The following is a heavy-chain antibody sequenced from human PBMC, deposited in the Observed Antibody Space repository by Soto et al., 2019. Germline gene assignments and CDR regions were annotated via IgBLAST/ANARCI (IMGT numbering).Heavy chain of an antibody. D-gene: IGHD2-2*01. CDR3: TTRVVVPAATDYYYYCGMDV. J-gene: IGHJ6*02. Sequence: EVQLVESGGGLVKPGGSLRLSCAASGFTFSNAWMNWVRQAPGKGLEWVGRIKSKTDGGTTDYAAPVKGRFTISRVDSKITLYLQMNSLKTEDTAVYYCTTRVVVPAATDYYYYCGMDVWGQGTTVTVSS. CDR2: IKSKTDGGTT. CDR1: GFTFSNAW. V-gene: IGHV3-15*07.